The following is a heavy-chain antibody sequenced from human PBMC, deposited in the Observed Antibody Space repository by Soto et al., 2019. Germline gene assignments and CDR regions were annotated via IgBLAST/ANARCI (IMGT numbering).Heavy chain of an antibody. J-gene: IGHJ4*02. V-gene: IGHV1-3*01. CDR2: INAGYGNT. D-gene: IGHD7-27*01. CDR3: ARDTGDGTFDF. Sequence: GASVKVSCKDSGYTFSSYAMHWVRQAPGQRLEWMGWINAGYGNTKSSQKFQDRVTISRDTSASTAYMELTSLRSEDTAVYYCARDTGDGTFDFWGQGTLVTVYS. CDR1: GYTFSSYA.